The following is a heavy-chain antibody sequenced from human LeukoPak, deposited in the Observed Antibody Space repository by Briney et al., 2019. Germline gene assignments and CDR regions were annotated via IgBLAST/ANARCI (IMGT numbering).Heavy chain of an antibody. CDR1: GGTFSIYA. Sequence: SVNVSFKASGGTFSIYAISWVRQAPGQGLEWMGGIIPIFGTANYAQKFQGRVTITADESTSTAYMELSSLRSEDTAVYYCARDQYDTWSRRGNFDSWGQGTLVIVSS. D-gene: IGHD3-3*01. J-gene: IGHJ4*02. CDR3: ARDQYDTWSRRGNFDS. CDR2: IIPIFGTA. V-gene: IGHV1-69*13.